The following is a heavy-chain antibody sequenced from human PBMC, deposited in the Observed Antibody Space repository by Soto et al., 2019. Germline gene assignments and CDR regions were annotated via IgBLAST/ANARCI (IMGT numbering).Heavy chain of an antibody. CDR2: ISGSGGST. CDR3: AKYGYFGVASANDY. D-gene: IGHD3-3*01. CDR1: GFTFSSYG. V-gene: IGHV3-23*01. J-gene: IGHJ4*02. Sequence: GGSLRLSCAASGFTFSSYGMSWVRQSPGKGLEWVSAISGSGGSTYYADSVKGRFTISRDNSKNTLYLQMNSLRAKDTAVYYCAKYGYFGVASANDYCGQRTLVSVSS.